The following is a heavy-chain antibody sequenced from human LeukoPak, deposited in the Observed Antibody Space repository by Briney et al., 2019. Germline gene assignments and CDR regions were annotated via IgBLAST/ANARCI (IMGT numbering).Heavy chain of an antibody. V-gene: IGHV1-46*01. CDR1: GYTFTGYY. CDR3: AREGSGSYRKTIYYYYMDV. D-gene: IGHD3-10*01. CDR2: INPSGGST. Sequence: ASVKVSCKASGYTFTGYYMHWVRQAPGQGLEWMGIINPSGGSTSYAQKFQGRVTMTRDMSTSTAYMELSSLRSEDTAVYYCAREGSGSYRKTIYYYYMDVWGKGTTVTVSS. J-gene: IGHJ6*03.